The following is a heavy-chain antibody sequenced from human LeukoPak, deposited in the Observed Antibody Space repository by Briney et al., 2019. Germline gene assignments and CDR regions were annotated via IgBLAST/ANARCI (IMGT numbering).Heavy chain of an antibody. CDR2: MNPNSGNT. J-gene: IGHJ6*03. Sequence: GASVKVSCKASGYTFTSYDINWVRQATGQGLEWIGWMNPNSGNTGYAQKFQGRVTMSRNTSISTAYMELSSLRSEDTAVYYCARGRRGLAAGSYYYYMDVWGKGTTVTVSS. V-gene: IGHV1-8*01. D-gene: IGHD6-13*01. CDR3: ARGRRGLAAGSYYYYMDV. CDR1: GYTFTSYD.